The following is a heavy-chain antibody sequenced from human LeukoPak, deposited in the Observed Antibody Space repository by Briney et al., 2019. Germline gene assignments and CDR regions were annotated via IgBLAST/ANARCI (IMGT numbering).Heavy chain of an antibody. CDR2: IYYSGST. V-gene: IGHV4-59*01. D-gene: IGHD3-22*01. Sequence: SETLSLTCTVSGGSISSYYWSWIRQPPGKGLEWIGYIYYSGSTNYNPSLKSRVTISVDTSKNQFSLKLSSVTAADTAVYYCARGPYYYDSGGYHDWGQGTLVTVSS. J-gene: IGHJ4*02. CDR1: GGSISSYY. CDR3: ARGPYYYDSGGYHD.